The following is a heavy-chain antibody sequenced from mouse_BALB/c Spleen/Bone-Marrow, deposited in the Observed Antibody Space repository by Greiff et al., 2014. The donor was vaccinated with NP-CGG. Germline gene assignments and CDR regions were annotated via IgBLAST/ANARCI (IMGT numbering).Heavy chain of an antibody. CDR2: ILPGSQST. J-gene: IGHJ2*01. Sequence: LVESGAELIKPGASVKISCKATGYTFNIYWIEWVKQRPGHGLEWIGEILPGSQSTRYNEKFKDKATFTADTSSNTAYMQRSSLTSEDSAVYYCARVYGYQYYFDYWGQGTTLTVSS. CDR1: GYTFNIYW. CDR3: ARVYGYQYYFDY. V-gene: IGHV1-9*01. D-gene: IGHD2-2*01.